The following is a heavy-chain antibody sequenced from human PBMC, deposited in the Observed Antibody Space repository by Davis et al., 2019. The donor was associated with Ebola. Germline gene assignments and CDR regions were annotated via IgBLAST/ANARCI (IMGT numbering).Heavy chain of an antibody. D-gene: IGHD6-19*01. CDR3: ARDSRWLVPGTYYYYGMDV. CDR2: IYYSESS. V-gene: IGHV4-59*01. J-gene: IGHJ6*02. CDR1: GGSISSSY. Sequence: MPSETLSLTCIVSGGSISSSYWSWIRHPPGKGLEWIGYIYYSESSNYNPSLKSRVTISVDTSKNHFSLKLSSVTAADTAVYYCARDSRWLVPGTYYYYGMDVWGQGTTVTVSS.